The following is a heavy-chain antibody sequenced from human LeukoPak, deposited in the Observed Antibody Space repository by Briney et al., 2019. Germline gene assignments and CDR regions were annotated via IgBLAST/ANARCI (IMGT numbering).Heavy chain of an antibody. V-gene: IGHV1-18*01. D-gene: IGHD3-9*01. CDR1: GYTFTTYG. Sequence: ASVKVSCKASGYTFTTYGISWVRQAPGQGLEWMGWISGYYGNTNYAQKLQGRVTMTTDTSTSTAYMELRSLRSDDTAVYYCARDGYYDILTGYYNDVRAFDIWGQGTMVTVSS. CDR3: ARDGYYDILTGYYNDVRAFDI. J-gene: IGHJ3*02. CDR2: ISGYYGNT.